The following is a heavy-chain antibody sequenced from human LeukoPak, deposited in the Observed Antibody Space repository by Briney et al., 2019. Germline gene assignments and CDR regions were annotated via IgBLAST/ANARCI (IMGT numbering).Heavy chain of an antibody. CDR1: GYTFTSYY. D-gene: IGHD3-3*01. V-gene: IGHV1-46*01. J-gene: IGHJ4*02. Sequence: GASVKVSCKASGYTFTSYYMHWVRQAPGQGLEWMGIINPSGGSTTYAQKFQGRVTMTRDTSTSTAYMELRSLRSDDTAVYYCASTNWSGYFFDYWGQGTLVTVSS. CDR2: INPSGGST. CDR3: ASTNWSGYFFDY.